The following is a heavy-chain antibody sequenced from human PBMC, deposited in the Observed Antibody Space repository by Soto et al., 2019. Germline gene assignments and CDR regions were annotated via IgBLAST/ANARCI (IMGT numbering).Heavy chain of an antibody. CDR2: INPSGGHT. J-gene: IGHJ4*02. Sequence: EASVKVSCKASGNTFSNYYIHWVRQAPGQGLEWMGTINPSGGHTTYAQKFLGRVTMTRDTSTSTLYMELTSLRSEDTAVSYCARGGHVVVVTTAFDCWGQGALVTVCS. D-gene: IGHD2-21*02. V-gene: IGHV1-46*03. CDR3: ARGGHVVVVTTAFDC. CDR1: GNTFSNYY.